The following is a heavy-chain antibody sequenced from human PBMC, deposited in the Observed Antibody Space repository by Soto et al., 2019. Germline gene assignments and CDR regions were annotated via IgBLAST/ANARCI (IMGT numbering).Heavy chain of an antibody. CDR3: ARGEEVDCSSTSCSYYFDY. Sequence: SETLSLTCAVYGGSFSGYYWSWIRQPPGKGLEWIGEINHSGSTNYNPSLKSRVTISVDTSKNQFSLKLSSVTAADTAVYYCARGEEVDCSSTSCSYYFDYWGQGTLVTVSS. CDR2: INHSGST. V-gene: IGHV4-34*01. J-gene: IGHJ4*02. D-gene: IGHD2-2*01. CDR1: GGSFSGYY.